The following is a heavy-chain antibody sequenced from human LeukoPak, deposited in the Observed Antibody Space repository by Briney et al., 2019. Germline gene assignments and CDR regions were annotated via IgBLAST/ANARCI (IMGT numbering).Heavy chain of an antibody. V-gene: IGHV1-18*01. Sequence: ASVKVSCKASGYTFTNRGISWVRQAPGQGVAWMGWISTYTGDTNFAQNFQGRVTLTTDTTTSTAYMELRSLRADDTAVYYCARESGGNTMVGYFWGQGTLVTVS. CDR1: GYTFTNRG. D-gene: IGHD3-10*02. J-gene: IGHJ4*02. CDR2: ISTYTGDT. CDR3: ARESGGNTMVGYF.